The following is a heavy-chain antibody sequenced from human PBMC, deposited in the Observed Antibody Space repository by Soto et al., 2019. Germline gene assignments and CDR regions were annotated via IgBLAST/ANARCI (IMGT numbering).Heavy chain of an antibody. Sequence: RGSLRLSCAASGFTFSSYAMSWVRQAPGKGLEWVSAISGSGGSTYYADSVKGRFTISRDNSKNTLYLQMNSLRAEDTAVYYCAKDIQWLVGGGYYFDYWGQGTLVTVSS. J-gene: IGHJ4*02. CDR2: ISGSGGST. CDR1: GFTFSSYA. CDR3: AKDIQWLVGGGYYFDY. V-gene: IGHV3-23*01. D-gene: IGHD6-19*01.